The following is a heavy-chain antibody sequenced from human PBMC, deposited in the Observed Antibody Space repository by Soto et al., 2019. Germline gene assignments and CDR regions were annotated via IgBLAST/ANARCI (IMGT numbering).Heavy chain of an antibody. J-gene: IGHJ3*01. CDR2: ISHSGATI. CDR3: ARGAFWYSTSTTADAFDV. V-gene: IGHV3-48*03. Sequence: EVQLAESGGGLVQPGGSLRLSCAASGFQFGSYEMNWVRQAPGKGLEWVAHISHSGATIFYADSVKGRFTISRDNTNNSLSLLMNSLRAEDTAIYYCARGAFWYSTSTTADAFDVWGQGTVVTVSS. D-gene: IGHD2-21*01. CDR1: GFQFGSYE.